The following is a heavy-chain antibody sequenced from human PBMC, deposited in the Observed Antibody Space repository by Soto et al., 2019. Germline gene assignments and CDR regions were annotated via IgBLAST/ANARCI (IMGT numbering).Heavy chain of an antibody. Sequence: QVQLQQWGAGLLKPSETLSLTCAVYGGSFSGYYWSWIRQPPGKGLEWIGEINQSGSTNYNPSLKSRVTISVDTSKNQFSLKLSSVTAADTAVYSCARTYSSSWSPFDHWGQGTLVTVSS. CDR1: GGSFSGYY. J-gene: IGHJ4*02. CDR3: ARTYSSSWSPFDH. V-gene: IGHV4-34*01. D-gene: IGHD6-13*01. CDR2: INQSGST.